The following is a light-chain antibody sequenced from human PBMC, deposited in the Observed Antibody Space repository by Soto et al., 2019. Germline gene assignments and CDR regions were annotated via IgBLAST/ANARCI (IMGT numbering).Light chain of an antibody. Sequence: EIVLTQSPGTLSLSPGERATLSCRASQSVSSSFLAWYQQKPGQAPRLLIYGASSRATGIPARFSGSGSGTDFTLTISRLDPEDFAVYYCQQYGRSSLTFGGGTKVEIK. J-gene: IGKJ4*01. CDR3: QQYGRSSLT. CDR1: QSVSSSF. CDR2: GAS. V-gene: IGKV3-20*01.